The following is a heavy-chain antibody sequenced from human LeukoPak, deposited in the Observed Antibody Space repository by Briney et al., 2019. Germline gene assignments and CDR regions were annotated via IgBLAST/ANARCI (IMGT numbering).Heavy chain of an antibody. Sequence: PGGSLRLSCAASGFTFSSYSMNWVRQAPGKGLEWVSSISSSSSYIYYADSVKGRFTISRDNAKNSLYLQMNSLRAEDTAVYYCARDLVGYSSRNSDYWGQGTLVTVSS. V-gene: IGHV3-21*01. CDR1: GFTFSSYS. D-gene: IGHD6-13*01. J-gene: IGHJ4*02. CDR2: ISSSSSYI. CDR3: ARDLVGYSSRNSDY.